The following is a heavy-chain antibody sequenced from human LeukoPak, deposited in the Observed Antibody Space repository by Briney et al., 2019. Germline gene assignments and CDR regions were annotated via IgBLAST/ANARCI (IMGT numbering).Heavy chain of an antibody. CDR1: GYSFTTYW. D-gene: IGHD6-19*01. CDR2: IYPGDSDT. V-gene: IGHV5-51*01. J-gene: IGHJ4*02. CDR3: ARSSGWYVSPFES. Sequence: GESLKISCKVSGYSFTTYWIGWVRQMPGKGLEWMGIIYPGDSDTRYSPSFQGQVTISADKSISTAYLQWSSLKASDTAMYYCARSSGWYVSPFESWGQGTLVTVSS.